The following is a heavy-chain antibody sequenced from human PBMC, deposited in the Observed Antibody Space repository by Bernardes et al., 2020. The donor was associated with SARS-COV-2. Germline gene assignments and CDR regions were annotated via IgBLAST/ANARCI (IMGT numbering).Heavy chain of an antibody. D-gene: IGHD3-16*01. V-gene: IGHV4-39*01. CDR1: GGPLSSSAYY. CDR3: GDGRFH. Sequence: SETLSLTCTGSGGPLSSSAYYWGWIRQPPGKGLEWIGSIYYTGSTYYTPSLKSRVTIYIDTSKNQFSLKLTSVTAADTAIYYCGDGRFHWGQCALVTVSS. J-gene: IGHJ1*01. CDR2: IYYTGST.